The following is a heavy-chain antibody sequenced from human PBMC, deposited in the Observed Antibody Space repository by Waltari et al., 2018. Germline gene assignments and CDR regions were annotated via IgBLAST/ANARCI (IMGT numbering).Heavy chain of an antibody. V-gene: IGHV4-34*01. Sequence: QVQLQQWGAGLLKPSETLSLTCAVYVGAFSGYYWSWIRQPPGKGLEWIGEINHSGSNNYNPSRKRRVTISVDTSKNQFSLKLSSVTAADTAVYYCARGSRYSGYPRSYNWFDPWGQGTLVTVSS. J-gene: IGHJ5*02. D-gene: IGHD5-12*01. CDR3: ARGSRYSGYPRSYNWFDP. CDR2: INHSGSN. CDR1: VGAFSGYY.